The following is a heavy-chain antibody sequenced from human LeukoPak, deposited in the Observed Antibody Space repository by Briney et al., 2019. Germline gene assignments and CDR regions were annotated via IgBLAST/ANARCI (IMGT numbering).Heavy chain of an antibody. CDR2: IYYSGST. D-gene: IGHD2-15*01. J-gene: IGHJ3*02. V-gene: IGHV4-30-4*01. Sequence: PSQTLSLTCTVSGGSVSSGYYYWSWIRQPPGKGLEWIGYIYYSGSTYYNPSLKSRVSISVDTSKNQFSLKLSSVTAADTAVYCCARVAPPTYCSGGSCYSAAFDIWGQGTMVTVSS. CDR1: GGSVSSGYYY. CDR3: ARVAPPTYCSGGSCYSAAFDI.